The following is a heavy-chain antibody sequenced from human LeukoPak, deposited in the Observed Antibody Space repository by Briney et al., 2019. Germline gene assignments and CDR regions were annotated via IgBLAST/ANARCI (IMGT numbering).Heavy chain of an antibody. CDR2: INHSGST. CDR3: ARDLSQSSPSAANYYYYYMDV. V-gene: IGHV4-34*01. D-gene: IGHD2/OR15-2a*01. CDR1: GGSFSGYY. Sequence: SETLSLTCAIYGGSFSGYYWSWIRQPPGKGLEWIGEINHSGSTNYNPSLKSRVTMSVDTSKNEFSLKLSSVTAADTAVYYCARDLSQSSPSAANYYYYYMDVWGKGTTVTVSS. J-gene: IGHJ6*03.